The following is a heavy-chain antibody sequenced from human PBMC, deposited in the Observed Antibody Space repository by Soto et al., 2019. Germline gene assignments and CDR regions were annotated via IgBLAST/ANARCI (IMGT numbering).Heavy chain of an antibody. CDR3: AVARDGYNSGNFDY. V-gene: IGHV3-23*01. Sequence: PGGSLRLSCAASGFTFSSYAMSWVRQAPGKGLEWVSAISGSGGSTYYADSVKGRFTISRDNSKNTLYLQMNSLRAEDTAVYYCAVARDGYNSGNFDYWGQGTLVTVSS. CDR2: ISGSGGST. D-gene: IGHD5-12*01. CDR1: GFTFSSYA. J-gene: IGHJ4*02.